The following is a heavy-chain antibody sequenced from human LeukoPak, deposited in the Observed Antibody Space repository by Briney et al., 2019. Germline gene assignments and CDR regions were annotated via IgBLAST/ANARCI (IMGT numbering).Heavy chain of an antibody. CDR3: ARDRQWLENDY. V-gene: IGHV4-59*12. D-gene: IGHD6-19*01. J-gene: IGHJ4*02. CDR2: IYYSGST. CDR1: GASISSYY. Sequence: PSETLSLTCTVSGASISSYYWSWIRQPPGKGLEWIGYIYYSGSTNYNPALKSRVTISEDTSKNQFSLTLNSVTAADTAVYYCARDRQWLENDYWGQGTLVTVSS.